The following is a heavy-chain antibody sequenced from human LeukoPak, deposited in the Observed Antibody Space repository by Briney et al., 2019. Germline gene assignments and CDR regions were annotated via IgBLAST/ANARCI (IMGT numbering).Heavy chain of an antibody. CDR3: VKDRSPRSGYYSHYFDY. V-gene: IGHV3-66*01. D-gene: IGHD3-22*01. Sequence: GGSLRLSCAASGFTVSINYMSCVRQAPGKGLGWVSLLYSGESTYYADSVKGRFTISRDNSKNTLYLQTNRLRPEDTAVYYCVKDRSPRSGYYSHYFDYWGQGTLVTVSS. CDR2: LYSGEST. J-gene: IGHJ4*02. CDR1: GFTVSINY.